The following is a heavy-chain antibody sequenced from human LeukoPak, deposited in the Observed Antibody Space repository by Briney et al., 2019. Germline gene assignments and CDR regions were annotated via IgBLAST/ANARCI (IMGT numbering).Heavy chain of an antibody. J-gene: IGHJ4*02. CDR2: IYHSGST. CDR1: GYSISSGYY. CDR3: AGPNIVVVTAIREDIRSFDY. D-gene: IGHD2-21*02. V-gene: IGHV4-38-2*02. Sequence: SETLSLTCTVSGYSISSGYYWGWIRQPPGRGLEWIGSIYHSGSTYYNPSLKSRVTISVDTSKNQFSLKLSSVTAADTAVYYCAGPNIVVVTAIREDIRSFDYWGQGTLVTVSS.